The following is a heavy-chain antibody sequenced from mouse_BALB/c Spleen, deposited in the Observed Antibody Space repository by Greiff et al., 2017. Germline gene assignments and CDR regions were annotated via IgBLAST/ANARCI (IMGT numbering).Heavy chain of an antibody. CDR3: SRRFYDGYDWYFEV. Sequence: VQLQQPGADLVKPGASVKLSCKASGYTFTSYWMHWVKQRPGQGFEWIGEINPSNGRTNYNEKFKSKATLTVDKSYSTAYMELRSLTSEDAAVNYSSRRFYDGYDWYFEVWGEGTTVTVSS. D-gene: IGHD2-3*01. J-gene: IGHJ1*01. CDR1: GYTFTSYW. CDR2: INPSNGRT. V-gene: IGHV1S81*02.